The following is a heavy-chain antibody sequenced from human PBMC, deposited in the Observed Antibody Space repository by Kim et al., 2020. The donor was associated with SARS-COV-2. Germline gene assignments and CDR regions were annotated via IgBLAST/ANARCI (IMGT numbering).Heavy chain of an antibody. Sequence: GGSLRLSCAASGFTFSSYWMHWARQAPGKGLVWVSRINSDGSSTSNADSAKGRVTISSDNAKTKLYLQMKSLRAEDTAVYYCARDLRPQYNYYGMDVWG. J-gene: IGHJ6*02. V-gene: IGHV3-74*01. CDR1: GFTFSSYW. CDR2: INSDGSST. CDR3: ARDLRPQYNYYGMDV.